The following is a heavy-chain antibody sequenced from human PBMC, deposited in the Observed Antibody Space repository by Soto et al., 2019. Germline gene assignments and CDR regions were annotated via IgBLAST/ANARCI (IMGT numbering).Heavy chain of an antibody. CDR3: ASKAACGGDCYAFDS. Sequence: QVYLVQSGAEVKKPGSSVKISCKASGGIFSSNTINCVRQAAGQGLEWMGGIIPRFGTANCAENFQGRVTITADKSTKQEYMELTSLRSEDTAVYYCASKAACGGDCYAFDSWGQGTLVTVSS. CDR1: GGIFSSNT. J-gene: IGHJ4*02. D-gene: IGHD2-21*02. CDR2: IIPRFGTA. V-gene: IGHV1-69*06.